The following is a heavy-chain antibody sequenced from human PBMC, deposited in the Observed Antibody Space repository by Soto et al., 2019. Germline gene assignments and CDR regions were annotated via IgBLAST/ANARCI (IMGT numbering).Heavy chain of an antibody. CDR2: INPKFGDT. Sequence: QVQLVPSWAEVKEPGDSVRVSCEASGYTFTSYYIHWVRQAPGQGLEWMGWINPKFGDTTYAQDFQGRVSMTRDMVISAVYKELSRLTSDYTAIYYCARNMDYYYGPGSGNGHGFWCKGSTVTVFS. J-gene: IGHJ6*04. CDR1: GYTFTSYY. V-gene: IGHV1-2*02. D-gene: IGHD3-10*01. CDR3: ARNMDYYYGPGSGNGHGF.